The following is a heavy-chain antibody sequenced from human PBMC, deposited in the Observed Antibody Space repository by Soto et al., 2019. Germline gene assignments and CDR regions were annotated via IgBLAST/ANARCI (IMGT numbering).Heavy chain of an antibody. CDR2: ISPFNGHT. V-gene: IGHV1-18*01. CDR3: ATDAGRESYLAY. J-gene: IGHJ4*02. CDR1: GYTFTNYV. Sequence: QVQLVQSGGEVKKPGASVKVSCKPSGYTFTNYVISWVRRAPGQGLEWMGWISPFNGHTKYAQKFQGRVTLTTDTSTSTAYMELRSLIYDDTAVYYCATDAGRESYLAYWGQGNLVTVSS. D-gene: IGHD1-26*01.